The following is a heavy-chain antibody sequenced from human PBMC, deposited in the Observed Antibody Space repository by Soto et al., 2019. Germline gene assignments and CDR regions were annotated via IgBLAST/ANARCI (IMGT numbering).Heavy chain of an antibody. V-gene: IGHV4-34*01. CDR3: ARGCRVGATRPPRYNWFDP. CDR2: INHSGST. J-gene: IGHJ5*02. CDR1: GGSFSGYY. D-gene: IGHD1-26*01. Sequence: ETLSLTCAVYGGSFSGYYWSWIRQPPGKGLEWIGEINHSGSTNYNPSLKSRVTISVDTSKNQFSLKLSSVTAADTAVYYCARGCRVGATRPPRYNWFDPWGQATLVTVSS.